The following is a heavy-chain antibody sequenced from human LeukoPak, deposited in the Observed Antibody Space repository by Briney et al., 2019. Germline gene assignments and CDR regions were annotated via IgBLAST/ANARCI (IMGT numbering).Heavy chain of an antibody. CDR2: IWYDGSNK. Sequence: GGSLRLSCATSGFTFRSHAMHWVRQSPGKGLEWVAQIWYDGSNKYYADSVKGRFTISRDIAKNTLYLQMNSLRAEDTGVYYCAKDHYWSIDYWGRGTLVTVSS. CDR1: GFTFRSHA. V-gene: IGHV3-33*03. J-gene: IGHJ4*02. D-gene: IGHD3-3*01. CDR3: AKDHYWSIDY.